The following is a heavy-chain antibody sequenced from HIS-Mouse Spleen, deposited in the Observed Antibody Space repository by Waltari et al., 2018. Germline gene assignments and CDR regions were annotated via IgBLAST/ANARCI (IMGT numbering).Heavy chain of an antibody. CDR1: GFSLSTSGMG. Sequence: QVTLRESGPALVKPTQTLTLTCTFSGFSLSTSGMGASWFRQPTGKALEWRERIDWDDDKYYSTSLKTRLTISKDTSKNQVVLTMTHMDPVDTATYYCARIAEGYSSGWYAFDYWGQGTLVTVSS. V-gene: IGHV2-70*15. CDR2: IDWDDDK. D-gene: IGHD6-19*01. J-gene: IGHJ4*02. CDR3: ARIAEGYSSGWYAFDY.